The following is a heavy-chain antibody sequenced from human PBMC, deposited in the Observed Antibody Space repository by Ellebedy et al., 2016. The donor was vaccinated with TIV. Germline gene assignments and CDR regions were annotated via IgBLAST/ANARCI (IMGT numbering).Heavy chain of an antibody. D-gene: IGHD5-18*01. J-gene: IGHJ6*03. CDR2: ANPNSGYT. Sequence: ASVKVSCXASGYTFTSYDIHWVRQAPGQGLEWMGWANPNSGYTGYAQMFQGRVTMIRNTSINTAYMELRSLRSDDTAVYYCGTPMVGDFSYYYMDVWGKGTTVTVSS. CDR3: GTPMVGDFSYYYMDV. CDR1: GYTFTSYD. V-gene: IGHV1-8*01.